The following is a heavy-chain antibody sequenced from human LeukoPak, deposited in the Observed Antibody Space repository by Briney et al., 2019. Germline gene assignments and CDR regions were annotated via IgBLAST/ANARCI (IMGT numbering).Heavy chain of an antibody. CDR1: GYTFTSYW. J-gene: IGHJ4*02. Sequence: GESVKISCKGSGYTFTSYWIGCVRQMPGKGLEWMGIIYPDDSDTTYSPSFQGQVTISADESISTAYLQWSSLKASDTAIYYCARHGHSSGSSYWGQGTLVTVSS. D-gene: IGHD6-19*01. CDR2: IYPDDSDT. CDR3: ARHGHSSGSSY. V-gene: IGHV5-51*01.